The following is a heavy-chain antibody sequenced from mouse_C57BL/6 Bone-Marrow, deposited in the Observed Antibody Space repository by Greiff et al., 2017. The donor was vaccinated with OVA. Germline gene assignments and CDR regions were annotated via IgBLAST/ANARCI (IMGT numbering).Heavy chain of an antibody. CDR1: GFTFSDYG. V-gene: IGHV5-17*01. CDR2: ISSGSSTI. CDR3: ARINYWYFDV. J-gene: IGHJ1*03. Sequence: EVKLVESGGGLVKPGGSLKLSCAASGFTFSDYGMHWVRQAPEKGLEWVAYISSGSSTIYYADTVKGRFTISRDNAKNTLFLQMTSVRSEDTAMYYCARINYWYFDVWGTGTTVTVSS.